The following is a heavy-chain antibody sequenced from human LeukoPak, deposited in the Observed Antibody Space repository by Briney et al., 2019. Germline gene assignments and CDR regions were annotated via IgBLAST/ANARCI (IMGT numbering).Heavy chain of an antibody. CDR3: AKVGEGYSYGYPSFSEAFDI. CDR2: ISGSGGST. Sequence: ETLSLTCTVSGYAISSGYFWGWIRQPPGKGLEWVSAISGSGGSTYYADSVKGRFTISRDNSKNTLYLQMNSLRAEDTAVYYCAKVGEGYSYGYPSFSEAFDIWGQGTMVTVSS. V-gene: IGHV3-23*01. J-gene: IGHJ3*02. CDR1: GYAISSGY. D-gene: IGHD5-18*01.